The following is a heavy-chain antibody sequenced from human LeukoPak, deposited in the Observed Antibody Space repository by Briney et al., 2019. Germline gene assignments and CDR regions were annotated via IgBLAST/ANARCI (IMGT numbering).Heavy chain of an antibody. CDR2: IYHSGST. V-gene: IGHV4-30-2*01. CDR1: GGSISSGGLS. CDR3: ASGGYSSSWSPFDY. J-gene: IGHJ4*02. Sequence: PSQTLSLTCAVSGGSISSGGLSWRWIRQPPGRGLEWTGYIYHSGSTYYNPSLKSRVTISVDRSKNQFSLKLTSVTAADTAVYYCASGGYSSSWSPFDYWGQGTLVTVSS. D-gene: IGHD6-13*01.